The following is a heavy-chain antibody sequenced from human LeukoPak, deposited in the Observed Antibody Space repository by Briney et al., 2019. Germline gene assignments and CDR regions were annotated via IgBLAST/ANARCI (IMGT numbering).Heavy chain of an antibody. J-gene: IGHJ5*02. CDR1: GGTLSSYA. Sequence: SVKVSCKASGGTLSSYAISWVRQAPGQGLEWMGGIIPIFGTANYAQKFQGRVTITTDESTSTAYMELSSLRSEDTAVYYCARSIGILRNWFDPWGQGTLVTVSS. CDR3: ARSIGILRNWFDP. CDR2: IIPIFGTA. D-gene: IGHD3-3*02. V-gene: IGHV1-69*05.